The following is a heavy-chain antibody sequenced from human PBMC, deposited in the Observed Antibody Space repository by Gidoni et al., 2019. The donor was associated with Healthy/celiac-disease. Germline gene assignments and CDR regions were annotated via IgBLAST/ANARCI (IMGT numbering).Heavy chain of an antibody. CDR1: GFTFGRYG. D-gene: IGHD3-10*01. CDR3: ARDGGLWFGEHGMDV. V-gene: IGHV3-33*01. CDR2: IWYDGSNK. J-gene: IGHJ6*02. Sequence: QVQLVESGGGVVQPGRSLRLSCAASGFTFGRYGMHWVRQAPGKGLEWVAVIWYDGSNKYYADSVKGRFTISRDNSKNTLYLQMNSLRAEDTAVYYCARDGGLWFGEHGMDVWGQGTTVTVSS.